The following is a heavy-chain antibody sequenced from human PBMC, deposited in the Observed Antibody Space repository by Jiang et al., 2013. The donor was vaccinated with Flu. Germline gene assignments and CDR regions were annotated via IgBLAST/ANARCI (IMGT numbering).Heavy chain of an antibody. Sequence: GGSISSSSYYWGWIRQPQGRAGVDWSIYYMGXPTXTVPQESSHHISRQSKNQFSLKLSSVTAADTAVYYCARCSSGWYEGPLDIWGQGTMVTVSS. V-gene: IGHV4-39*07. CDR2: IYYMGXP. D-gene: IGHD6-19*01. CDR1: GGSISSSSYY. CDR3: ARCSSGWYEGPLDI. J-gene: IGHJ3*02.